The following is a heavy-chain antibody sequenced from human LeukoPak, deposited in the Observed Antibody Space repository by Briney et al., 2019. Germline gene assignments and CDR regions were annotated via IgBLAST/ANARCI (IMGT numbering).Heavy chain of an antibody. CDR1: GFTFSSYE. D-gene: IGHD5-24*01. CDR3: ARETGYRTYYFDY. CDR2: ISSSSSYI. Sequence: GGSLRLSCAASGFTFSSYEMNWVRQAPGKGLEWVSYISSSSSYIYYADSVKGRFTISRDNAKNSLYLQMNSLKAEDTAVYYCARETGYRTYYFDYWGQGTLVTVSS. V-gene: IGHV3-21*05. J-gene: IGHJ4*02.